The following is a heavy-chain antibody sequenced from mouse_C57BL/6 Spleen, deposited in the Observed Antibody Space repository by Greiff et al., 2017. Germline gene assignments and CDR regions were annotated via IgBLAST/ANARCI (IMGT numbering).Heavy chain of an antibody. CDR1: GYTFTDYY. Sequence: EVQLQQSGPELVKPGASVKISCKASGYTFTDYYMNWVKQSHGKSLEWIGDINPNNGGTSYNQKFKGKATLTVDKSSSTAYMELRSLTSEDSAVYYCARADGYYVYWYFDVWGTGTTVTVSS. CDR2: INPNNGGT. V-gene: IGHV1-26*01. CDR3: ARADGYYVYWYFDV. J-gene: IGHJ1*03. D-gene: IGHD2-3*01.